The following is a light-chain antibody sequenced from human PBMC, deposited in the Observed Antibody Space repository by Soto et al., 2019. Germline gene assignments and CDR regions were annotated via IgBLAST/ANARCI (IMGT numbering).Light chain of an antibody. J-gene: IGLJ1*01. CDR1: SSDVGAYKY. CDR2: EVT. V-gene: IGLV2-14*01. CDR3: SSYTTSRTYV. Sequence: QSALTQPASVSGSPGQSITVSCTGTSSDVGAYKYVSWYQQHPGKAPKLLIYEVTNRPSGVSNRFSGSKSGNTASLTISGLQAEDEADYYCSSYTTSRTYVFGTGTKLTVL.